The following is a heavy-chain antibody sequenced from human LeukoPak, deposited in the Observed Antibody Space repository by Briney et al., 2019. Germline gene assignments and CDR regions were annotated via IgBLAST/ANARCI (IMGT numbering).Heavy chain of an antibody. CDR3: ARASYSSSWVPPGGYFQH. CDR1: GFTFSSYA. CDR2: ISYDGSNK. J-gene: IGHJ1*01. V-gene: IGHV3-30*04. D-gene: IGHD6-13*01. Sequence: GGSLRLSCAASGFTFSSYAMHWVRQAPGKGLEWVAVISYDGSNKYYADSVKGRFTISRDNAKNSLYLQMNSLRAEDTALYYCARASYSSSWVPPGGYFQHWGQGTLVTVSS.